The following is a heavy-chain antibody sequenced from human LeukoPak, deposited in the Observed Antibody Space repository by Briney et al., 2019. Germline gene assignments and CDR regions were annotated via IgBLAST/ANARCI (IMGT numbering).Heavy chain of an antibody. D-gene: IGHD2-2*01. Sequence: ASVKVSCKAFGYAFISYDINWVRQATGQGLEWMGWMNPNSGNTGYAQKFQGRVTMTRNTSISTAYMELSSLRSEDTAVYYCARGIVVVPAAILNWFDPWGQGTLVTVSS. V-gene: IGHV1-8*01. CDR2: MNPNSGNT. CDR1: GYAFISYD. J-gene: IGHJ5*02. CDR3: ARGIVVVPAAILNWFDP.